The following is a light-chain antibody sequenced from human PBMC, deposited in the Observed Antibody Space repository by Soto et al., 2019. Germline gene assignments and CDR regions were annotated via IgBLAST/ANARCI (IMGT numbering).Light chain of an antibody. CDR2: GVS. V-gene: IGKV3-15*01. Sequence: GMLQSTTILLVSPGESVTLSCRASQLFSSNLAWYQHKPGQAPRLLIYGVSTRDSGVPDRFSGSASGTEFTFTISSLQSEDFAVYYCHQRQSWPRTFGQGTKVDIK. J-gene: IGKJ1*01. CDR3: HQRQSWPRT. CDR1: QLFSSN.